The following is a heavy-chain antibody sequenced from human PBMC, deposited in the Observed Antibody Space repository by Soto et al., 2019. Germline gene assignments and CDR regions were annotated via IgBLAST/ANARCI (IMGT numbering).Heavy chain of an antibody. D-gene: IGHD6-13*01. CDR3: VRPRVKGRVDY. J-gene: IGHJ4*02. CDR2: IYHSGST. CDR1: GGSISSSNW. Sequence: QVQLQESGPGLVKPSGTLSLTCAVSGGSISSSNWWSWVRKPPGKGLEWIGEIYHSGSTNYTPSLKSRVTISVHKSLNPSFLQCSSVRAADTAVYYCVRPRVKGRVDYLGPGTLVTFSA. V-gene: IGHV4-4*02.